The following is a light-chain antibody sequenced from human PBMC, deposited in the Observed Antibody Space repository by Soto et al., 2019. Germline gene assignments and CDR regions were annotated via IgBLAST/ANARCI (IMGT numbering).Light chain of an antibody. Sequence: DIQMTQSPSTLSASVGDRVTITCRASQTINNWLAWYQQKPGKAPKLLIYDVSTLGGGVPSRFSGSGSGTDFTLNISGLQPDDFATYYCQQYNTLWTFGQGTKVDIX. CDR2: DVS. J-gene: IGKJ1*01. CDR3: QQYNTLWT. V-gene: IGKV1-5*01. CDR1: QTINNW.